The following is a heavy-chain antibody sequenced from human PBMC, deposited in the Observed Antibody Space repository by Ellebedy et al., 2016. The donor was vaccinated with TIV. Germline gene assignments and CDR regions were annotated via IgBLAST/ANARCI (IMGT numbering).Heavy chain of an antibody. Sequence: GGSLRLXXAASGFTFDDYAMHWVRQAPGKGLEWVSGISWNSGSIGYADSVKGRFTISRDNAKNSLYLQMNSLRAEDTALYYCAKALGSYPNYGMDVWGQGTTVTVSS. CDR2: ISWNSGSI. J-gene: IGHJ6*02. CDR3: AKALGSYPNYGMDV. V-gene: IGHV3-9*01. CDR1: GFTFDDYA. D-gene: IGHD1-26*01.